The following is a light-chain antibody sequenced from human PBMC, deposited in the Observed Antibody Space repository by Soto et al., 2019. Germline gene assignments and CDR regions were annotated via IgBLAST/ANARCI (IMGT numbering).Light chain of an antibody. J-gene: IGLJ1*01. V-gene: IGLV2-8*01. CDR3: SSYGGSNNFV. Sequence: QSALTQPPSASGSPGQSVTVSCTGTSSDIGVYNYVSWYQHHPGKAPKLMIYEVSKRPSGVPDRFSGSKSGNTASLTVSGLRAEDEADYYCSSYGGSNNFVFGTGTKVTVL. CDR1: SSDIGVYNY. CDR2: EVS.